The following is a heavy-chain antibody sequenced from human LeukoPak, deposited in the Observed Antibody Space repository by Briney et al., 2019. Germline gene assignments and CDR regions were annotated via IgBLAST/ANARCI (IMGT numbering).Heavy chain of an antibody. CDR1: GGSISSSYSY. V-gene: IGHV4-39*07. CDR3: ARHRPLYGSGP. Sequence: SETLSLTCTVSGGSISSSYSYWGWIRQPPGKGLEWIGNIYYSGSTYYSPSLTSRVTVSVDTSENQFSLKLSSVTAADTAVYYCARHRPLYGSGPWGKGTTVTVPS. CDR2: IYYSGST. J-gene: IGHJ6*04. D-gene: IGHD3-10*01.